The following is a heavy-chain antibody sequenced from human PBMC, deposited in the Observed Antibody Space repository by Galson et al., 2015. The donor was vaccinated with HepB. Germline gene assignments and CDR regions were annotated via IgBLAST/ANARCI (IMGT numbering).Heavy chain of an antibody. D-gene: IGHD1-14*01. CDR1: GFTFRSYS. CDR2: ITTSSNYI. Sequence: SLRLSCAASGFTFRSYSMNWVRQAPGKGLEWVSSITTSSNYIYYSDSVRGRFTISRDDAKNSLHLEVNSLRVEDTAVYYCARVGGGDSSEPSFDYWGQGTLVTVSS. J-gene: IGHJ4*02. V-gene: IGHV3-21*01. CDR3: ARVGGGDSSEPSFDY.